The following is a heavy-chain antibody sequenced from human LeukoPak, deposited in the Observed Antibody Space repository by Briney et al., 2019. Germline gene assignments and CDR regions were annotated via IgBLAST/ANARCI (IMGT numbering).Heavy chain of an antibody. CDR3: ARAREGVQLWSPYYYYYYMDV. J-gene: IGHJ6*03. CDR2: IYYSGST. V-gene: IGHV4-61*01. CDR1: GYSIISDYY. D-gene: IGHD5-18*01. Sequence: SETLSLTCAVSGYSIISDYYWGWFRLPPGKGLEWIGYIYYSGSTNYNPSLKSRVTISVDTSKNQFSLKLSSVTAADTAVYYCARAREGVQLWSPYYYYYYMDVWGKGTTVTVSS.